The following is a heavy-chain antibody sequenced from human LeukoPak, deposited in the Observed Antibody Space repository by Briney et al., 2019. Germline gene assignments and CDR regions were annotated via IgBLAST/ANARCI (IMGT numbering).Heavy chain of an antibody. CDR1: GGTFSSYA. Sequence: SVKVSCKASGGTFSSYAISWVRQAPGQGLVWMGGIIPIFGTANYAQKFQGRVTITADESTSTAYMELSSLRSEDTAVYYCARAYCSSTSCYVGDLWGQGTLVTVSS. V-gene: IGHV1-69*13. D-gene: IGHD2-2*01. J-gene: IGHJ5*02. CDR2: IIPIFGTA. CDR3: ARAYCSSTSCYVGDL.